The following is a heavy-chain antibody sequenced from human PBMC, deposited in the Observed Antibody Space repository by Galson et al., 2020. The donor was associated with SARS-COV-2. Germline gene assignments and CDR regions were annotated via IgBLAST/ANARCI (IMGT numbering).Heavy chain of an antibody. Sequence: ASVKVSCKASGYIFSDYYLHWVRQAPGQGLEWVGWINPSSDGTRYAQRFQGRVTMTRDTSISTAYMELSRLTSDDTAMYFCTRETTYGFNIWGPGTMVTVSS. CDR3: TRETTYGFNI. D-gene: IGHD3-10*01. CDR2: INPSSDGT. V-gene: IGHV1-2*02. CDR1: GYIFSDYY. J-gene: IGHJ3*02.